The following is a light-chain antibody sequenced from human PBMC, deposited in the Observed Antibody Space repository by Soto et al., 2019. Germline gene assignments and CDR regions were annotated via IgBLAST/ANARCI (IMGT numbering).Light chain of an antibody. CDR3: SSYTSSSLPYV. CDR2: DVS. Sequence: QSVLTQPASVSGSPGQSITISCTGTSSDVGGYNYVSWYQRHPGKAPKLMIYDVSNRPSGVSNRFSGSKSGNTASLTISGLQAEDEADYYCSSYTSSSLPYVFGTGTKLTVL. CDR1: SSDVGGYNY. J-gene: IGLJ1*01. V-gene: IGLV2-14*01.